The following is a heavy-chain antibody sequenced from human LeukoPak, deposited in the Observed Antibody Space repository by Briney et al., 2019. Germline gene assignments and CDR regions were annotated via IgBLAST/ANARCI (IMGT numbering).Heavy chain of an antibody. J-gene: IGHJ4*02. CDR1: GFTFSSYG. Sequence: PGGSLRLSCAASGFTFSSYGMHWVRQAPGKGLEWVAVISYDGSNKYYADSVKGRFTISRDNSKNTLYLQMNSLRAEDTAVYYCAKSSGGIVGATDIWGQGTLVTVSS. CDR2: ISYDGSNK. V-gene: IGHV3-30*18. CDR3: AKSSGGIVGATDI. D-gene: IGHD1-26*01.